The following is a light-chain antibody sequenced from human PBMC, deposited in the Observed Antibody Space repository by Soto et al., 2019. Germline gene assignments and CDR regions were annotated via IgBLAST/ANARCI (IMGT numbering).Light chain of an antibody. V-gene: IGLV2-14*01. CDR1: SNDVGGYNH. J-gene: IGLJ1*01. CDR3: TSSTSGSLYV. Sequence: QSVLTQPASVSGSPGQSITISCTGTSNDVGGYNHVSWYQQSPGKVPKLLIYNVSNRPSGVSDRFSGSKSGNTASLTISGLQAEDESDYFCTSSTSGSLYVFGSGTKVTVL. CDR2: NVS.